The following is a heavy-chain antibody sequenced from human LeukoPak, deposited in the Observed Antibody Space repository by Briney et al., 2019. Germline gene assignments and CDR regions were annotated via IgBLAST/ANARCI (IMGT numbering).Heavy chain of an antibody. CDR1: GGTFSSYA. CDR3: ASGTYDFWSGYGGRARVDYYYMDV. D-gene: IGHD3-3*01. Sequence: ASVKVSCKASGGTFSSYAISWVRQAPGQGPEWMGGIIPIFGTANYAQKFQGRVTITTDESTSTAYMELSSLRSEDTAVYYCASGTYDFWSGYGGRARVDYYYMDVWGKGTTVTVSS. J-gene: IGHJ6*03. CDR2: IIPIFGTA. V-gene: IGHV1-69*05.